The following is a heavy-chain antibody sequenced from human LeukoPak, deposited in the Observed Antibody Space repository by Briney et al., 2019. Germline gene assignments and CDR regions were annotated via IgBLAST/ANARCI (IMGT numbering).Heavy chain of an antibody. CDR1: GYTFTGYY. Sequence: ASVKVSCKASGYTFTGYYIHWVQQAPGQGLEWMGWINPNSGDTNYAQKFQGEVTMTRDTSISTAYMELSRLRSDDTAVYYCARGVTGIYYYYYMDVWGKGTTVTVSS. J-gene: IGHJ6*03. V-gene: IGHV1-2*02. CDR2: INPNSGDT. D-gene: IGHD3-10*01. CDR3: ARGVTGIYYYYYMDV.